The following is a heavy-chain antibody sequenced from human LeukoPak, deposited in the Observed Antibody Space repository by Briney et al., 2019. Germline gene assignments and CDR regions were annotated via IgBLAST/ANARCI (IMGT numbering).Heavy chain of an antibody. J-gene: IGHJ5*02. V-gene: IGHV1-8*01. Sequence: AASVKVSCKASGYTFTSYDINWLRQATGQGLEWMGWMNPNSGNTGYAQKFQGRVTMTRNTSISTAYMELSSLRSEDTAVYYCARGSRIGRWFDPWGQGTLVTVSS. CDR3: ARGSRIGRWFDP. D-gene: IGHD2/OR15-2a*01. CDR2: MNPNSGNT. CDR1: GYTFTSYD.